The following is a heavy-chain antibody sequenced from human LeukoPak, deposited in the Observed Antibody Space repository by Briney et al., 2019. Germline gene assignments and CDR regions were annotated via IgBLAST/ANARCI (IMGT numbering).Heavy chain of an antibody. V-gene: IGHV3-23*01. CDR3: AKRGVVIRVILVGFHKEAYYFDS. CDR2: ISGSGGST. D-gene: IGHD3-22*01. CDR1: GITLSNYG. J-gene: IGHJ4*02. Sequence: VGSLRLSCAVSGITLSNYGMSWVRQAPGKGLEWVAGISGSGGSTSYADSVKGRFTISRDNPRNTLYLQMNSLRAEDTAVYFCAKRGVVIRVILVGFHKEAYYFDSWGQGALVTVSS.